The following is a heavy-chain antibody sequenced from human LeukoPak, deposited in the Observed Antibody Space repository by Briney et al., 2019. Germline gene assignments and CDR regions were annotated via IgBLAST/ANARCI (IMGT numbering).Heavy chain of an antibody. D-gene: IGHD3-9*01. CDR2: ISGSGGST. Sequence: GGSLRLSCAASGFTFSSYAMSWVRQAPGKGLEWVSAISGSGGSTYYADSVKGRFTISRDNSQNTLFLQVNSLRAEDTAVYYCARDLRGSIVRYFDYWGQGTLVTVSS. V-gene: IGHV3-23*01. CDR3: ARDLRGSIVRYFDY. J-gene: IGHJ4*02. CDR1: GFTFSSYA.